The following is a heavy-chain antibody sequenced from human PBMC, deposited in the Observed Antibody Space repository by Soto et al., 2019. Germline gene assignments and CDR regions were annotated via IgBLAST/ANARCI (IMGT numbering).Heavy chain of an antibody. CDR3: THFYGSVSWGWYFNS. J-gene: IGHJ5*01. D-gene: IGHD1-26*01. CDR1: GFSLTTTGVG. V-gene: IGHV2-5*02. Sequence: ITLRESGPSLVKPTETLTLTCTFSGFSLTTTGVGVGWIRQPPGKALEWLAVVFWDGGERYSPSLKSRVTITKDTFKDQVVFTMTNMDPADSATYYCTHFYGSVSWGWYFNSWGHGTLVTGSA. CDR2: VFWDGGE.